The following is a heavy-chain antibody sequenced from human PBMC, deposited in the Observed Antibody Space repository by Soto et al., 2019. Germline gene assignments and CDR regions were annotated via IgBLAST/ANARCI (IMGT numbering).Heavy chain of an antibody. Sequence: GGSLRLSCAASGFTFSSYAMSWVRQAPGKGLEWVSAISGSGGSTYYADSVKGRFTISRDNSKNTLYLQMNSLRAEDQAVYYCAKDEYSSSYYFDYWGQGTLVTVSS. CDR1: GFTFSSYA. CDR3: AKDEYSSSYYFDY. V-gene: IGHV3-23*01. J-gene: IGHJ4*02. CDR2: ISGSGGST. D-gene: IGHD6-6*01.